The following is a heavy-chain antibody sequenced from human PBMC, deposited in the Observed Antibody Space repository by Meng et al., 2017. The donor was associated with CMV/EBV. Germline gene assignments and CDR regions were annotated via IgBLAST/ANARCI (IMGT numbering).Heavy chain of an antibody. J-gene: IGHJ4*02. Sequence: GSLRLSCTVSGGSISSSSYYWGWIRQPPGKGLEWIGSIYYSGSTYYNPSLKSRVTISVDTSKNQFSLKLSSVTAADTAVYYCARDRDMYSSSWYPSDYWGQGTLVTVSS. CDR2: IYYSGST. D-gene: IGHD6-13*01. CDR3: ARDRDMYSSSWYPSDY. CDR1: GGSISSSSYY. V-gene: IGHV4-39*07.